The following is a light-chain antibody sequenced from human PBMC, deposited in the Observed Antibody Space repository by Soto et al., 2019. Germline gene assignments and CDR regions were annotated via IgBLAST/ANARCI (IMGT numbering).Light chain of an antibody. Sequence: ERGLNQSPGTLSLSPGERATLPCRASQSVSSSYLAWYQQKPGQAPRLLIYGASSRATGIPDRFSGSGSGTDFTLTISRLEPEDFAVYYCQQYGSSPTFGGGTKVDIK. V-gene: IGKV3-20*01. CDR3: QQYGSSPT. CDR2: GAS. CDR1: QSVSSSY. J-gene: IGKJ4*01.